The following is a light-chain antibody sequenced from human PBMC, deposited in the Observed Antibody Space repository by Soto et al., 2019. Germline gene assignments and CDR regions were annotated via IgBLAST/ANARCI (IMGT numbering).Light chain of an antibody. J-gene: IGLJ1*01. V-gene: IGLV2-11*01. CDR3: CSYAGSYTFV. CDR2: DVN. CDR1: SNDVGGYNY. Sequence: QSALTQPRSVSGSPGQSVTISCTGTSNDVGGYNYVSWFQHHPGRAPKLMIYDVNKRPSGVPDRFSGSKSGNTASLTISGLQAEDEADYYCCSYAGSYTFVFGIGTKLTVL.